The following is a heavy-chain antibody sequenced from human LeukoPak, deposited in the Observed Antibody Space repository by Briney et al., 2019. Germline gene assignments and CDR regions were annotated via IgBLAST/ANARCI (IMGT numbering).Heavy chain of an antibody. CDR1: GGSISSSSYY. J-gene: IGHJ4*02. V-gene: IGHV4-39*07. D-gene: IGHD2-8*01. Sequence: SETLSLTCTVSGGSISSSSYYWGWIRQPPGKGLEWIGSIYYSGSTYYNPSLKSRVTISVDTSKNQFSLKLSSVTAADTAVYYCARVTRVYYFDYWGQGTLVTVSS. CDR3: ARVTRVYYFDY. CDR2: IYYSGST.